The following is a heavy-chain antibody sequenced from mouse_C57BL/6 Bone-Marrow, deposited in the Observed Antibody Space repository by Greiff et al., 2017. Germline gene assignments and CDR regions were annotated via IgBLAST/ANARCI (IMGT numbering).Heavy chain of an antibody. D-gene: IGHD1-1*01. CDR3: ARAYGSSQAWFAY. CDR2: IHPNSGST. CDR1: GYTFTSYW. V-gene: IGHV1-64*01. Sequence: QVQLKQPGAELVKPGASVKLSCKASGYTFTSYWMHWVKQRPGQGLEWIGMIHPNSGSTNYNEKFKSKATLTVDKSSSTAYMQLSSLTSEDSAVYYCARAYGSSQAWFAYWGQGTLVTVSA. J-gene: IGHJ3*01.